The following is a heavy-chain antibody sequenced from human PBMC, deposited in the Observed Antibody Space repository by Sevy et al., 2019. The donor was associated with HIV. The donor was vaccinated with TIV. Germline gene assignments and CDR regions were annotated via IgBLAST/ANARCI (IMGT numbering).Heavy chain of an antibody. CDR2: IYSGGST. CDR3: ARDQGARSTMVRGVMIYYYYGMDV. CDR1: GFTVSSNY. V-gene: IGHV3-53*01. Sequence: GGSLRLSCAASGFTVSSNYMSWVRQAPGKGLEWVSVIYSGGSTYYADSVKGRFTISRDNSKNTLHLQMNSLRAEDTALYYCARDQGARSTMVRGVMIYYYYGMDVWGQGTTVTV. J-gene: IGHJ6*02. D-gene: IGHD3-10*01.